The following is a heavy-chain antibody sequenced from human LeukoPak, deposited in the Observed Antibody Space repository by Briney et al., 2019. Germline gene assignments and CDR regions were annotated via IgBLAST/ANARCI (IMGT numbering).Heavy chain of an antibody. CDR1: GGSISSGGYY. D-gene: IGHD3-22*01. Sequence: SQTLSLTCTVSGGSISSGGYYWSWIRQHPGKGLEWIGYIYYSGSTYYNPSLKSRVTMSVDTSKNQFSLKLSSVTAADTAVYYCARDIHDSSGYYFDYWGQGTLVTVSS. CDR3: ARDIHDSSGYYFDY. V-gene: IGHV4-31*03. J-gene: IGHJ4*02. CDR2: IYYSGST.